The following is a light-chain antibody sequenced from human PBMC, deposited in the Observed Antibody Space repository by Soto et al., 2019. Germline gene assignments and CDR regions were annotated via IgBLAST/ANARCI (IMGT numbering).Light chain of an antibody. J-gene: IGKJ4*01. CDR2: DVS. V-gene: IGKV3-11*01. Sequence: EIVLTQSPDTLSLSPGERATLSCRASQSVSNYLGWYQQKSGQAPRLLISDVSKRATGIPARFSGSGSGTDFTLTISSLEPEDFAVYYCQHRVNWPTFGGGTKVEIK. CDR3: QHRVNWPT. CDR1: QSVSNY.